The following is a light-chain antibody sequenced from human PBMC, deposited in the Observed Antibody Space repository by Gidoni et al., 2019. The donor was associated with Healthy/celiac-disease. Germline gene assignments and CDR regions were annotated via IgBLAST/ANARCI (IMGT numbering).Light chain of an antibody. J-gene: IGKJ1*01. Sequence: DIVLTQSPGTLSLSPGARATLSCRARQSVSSSYLAWYQQKPGQAPRLLIYGASSRATGIPDRFSGSGSGTDFTLTISRLEPEDFAVYYCQQYGSSPTFGQXTKVEIK. CDR3: QQYGSSPT. CDR1: QSVSSSY. CDR2: GAS. V-gene: IGKV3-20*01.